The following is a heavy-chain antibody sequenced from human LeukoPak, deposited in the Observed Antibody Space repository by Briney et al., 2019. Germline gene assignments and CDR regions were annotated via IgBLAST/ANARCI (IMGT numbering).Heavy chain of an antibody. CDR1: GGSISSGGYY. V-gene: IGHV4-30-2*01. D-gene: IGHD4-23*01. CDR3: ASGGGKKSDY. Sequence: SETLSLTCTVSGGSISSGGYYWSWIRQPPGKGLEWIGYIYHSGSTYYNPSLKSRVTISVDRSKNQFSLKLSSVTAADTAVYYCASGGGKKSDYWGQGTLVTVSS. J-gene: IGHJ4*02. CDR2: IYHSGST.